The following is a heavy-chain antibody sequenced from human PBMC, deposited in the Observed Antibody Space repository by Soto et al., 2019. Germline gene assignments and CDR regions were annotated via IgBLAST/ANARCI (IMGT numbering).Heavy chain of an antibody. D-gene: IGHD3-10*02. CDR3: ETVLGASLCRGAFDI. V-gene: IGHV4-39*01. CDR1: GASLSSTPYY. CDR2: IYSSGDT. J-gene: IGHJ3*02. Sequence: SETLSLTCTVSGASLSSTPYYWGWVRQPPGKGLERIGTIYSSGDTYYNPSLTSRNTNFVDTSKIQFSLKLSSVTAADTAIDYCETVLGASLCRGAFDICGQGPMVTVSS.